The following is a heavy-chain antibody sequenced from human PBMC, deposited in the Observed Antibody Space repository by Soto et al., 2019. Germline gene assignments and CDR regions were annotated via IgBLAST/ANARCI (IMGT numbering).Heavy chain of an antibody. D-gene: IGHD5-12*01. CDR3: ARHSGYDYVFDY. CDR1: GYTFTGYY. V-gene: IGHV1-2*02. Sequence: ASVKVSCKASGYTFTGYYIHCVRQAPGQGLEWTGWINPNNVDTNYAQKFQCRVSMTRDTSTSTAYMELSSLRFADTALHYCARHSGYDYVFDYWGQGTLVTVSS. CDR2: INPNNVDT. J-gene: IGHJ4*02.